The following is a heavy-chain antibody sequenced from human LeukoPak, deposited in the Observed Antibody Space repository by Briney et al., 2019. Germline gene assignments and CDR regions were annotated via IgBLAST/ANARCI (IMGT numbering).Heavy chain of an antibody. CDR3: ARPSIAARDFDY. CDR1: GGSISSSSYY. V-gene: IGHV4-39*01. Sequence: PSETLSLTCTVSGGSISSSSYYWGWIRQPPGEGLEWIGSIYYSGNTYYNPSLKSRVTISVDTSKNQFSLKLSSVTAADTAVYYCARPSIAARDFDYWGQGTLVTVSS. CDR2: IYYSGNT. J-gene: IGHJ4*02. D-gene: IGHD6-6*01.